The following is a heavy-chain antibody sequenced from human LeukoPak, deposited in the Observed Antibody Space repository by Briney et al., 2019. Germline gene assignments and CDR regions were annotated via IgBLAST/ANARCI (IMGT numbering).Heavy chain of an antibody. V-gene: IGHV3-7*01. CDR2: IKQDGSEK. D-gene: IGHD2-15*01. J-gene: IGHJ3*02. Sequence: PGGSLRLSCAASEFTFRSYWMRWVRQAPGKGLEWVASIKQDGSEKNYVDSVKGRFTISRDNAKNSMYLQMNSLRAEDTAVYYCAREGFAAASDIWGQGTMVTVSS. CDR1: EFTFRSYW. CDR3: AREGFAAASDI.